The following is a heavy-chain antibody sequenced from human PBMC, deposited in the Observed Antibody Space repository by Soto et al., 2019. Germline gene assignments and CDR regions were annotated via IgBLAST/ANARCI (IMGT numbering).Heavy chain of an antibody. J-gene: IGHJ6*02. CDR3: ARDPTITGDWGVGYYGMDV. CDR1: GGSISSGDYY. D-gene: IGHD7-27*01. V-gene: IGHV4-30-4*01. Sequence: QVQLQESGPGLVKPSQTLSLTCTVSGGSISSGDYYWSWFRQPPGKGLEWIGYIYYSGSTYYNPSLKSRVTISVDTSKNQFSLKLSSVTAADTAVYYCARDPTITGDWGVGYYGMDVWGQGTTVTVSS. CDR2: IYYSGST.